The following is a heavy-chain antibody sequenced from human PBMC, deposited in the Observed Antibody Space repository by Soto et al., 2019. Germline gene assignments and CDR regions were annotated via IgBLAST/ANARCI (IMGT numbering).Heavy chain of an antibody. CDR3: AKPGIAVAGHFDS. CDR2: IGTSGTRA. Sequence: EVQLLESGGGMVHPGGSLRLSCAASGFIFSSYARNWVRQAPGKGLDWVSAIGTSGTRAYYADSVEGRFTISRDNSRNTVYLEMHSLRPEDTAVYYCAKPGIAVAGHFDSWGQGTLVTVSS. J-gene: IGHJ4*02. V-gene: IGHV3-23*01. D-gene: IGHD6-19*01. CDR1: GFIFSSYA.